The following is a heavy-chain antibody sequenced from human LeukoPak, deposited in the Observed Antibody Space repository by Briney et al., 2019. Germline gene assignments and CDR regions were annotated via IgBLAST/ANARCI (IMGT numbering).Heavy chain of an antibody. CDR2: IIPIFGTA. J-gene: IGHJ5*02. D-gene: IGHD3-10*01. CDR1: GGTFSSYA. Sequence: GASVKVSCKASGGTFSSYAISWVRQAPGQGLEWMGGIIPIFGTANYAQKFQGRVTITADESTSTAYMELSSLRSEDTAVYYCARVKSTTMVRGVIISAATGNWFDPWGQGTLVTVSS. V-gene: IGHV1-69*13. CDR3: ARVKSTTMVRGVIISAATGNWFDP.